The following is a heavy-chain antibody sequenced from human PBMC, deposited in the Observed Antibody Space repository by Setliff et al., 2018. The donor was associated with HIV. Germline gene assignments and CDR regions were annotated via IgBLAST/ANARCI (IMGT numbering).Heavy chain of an antibody. CDR2: ISYDGSRT. J-gene: IGHJ3*02. CDR3: ARVSSSGWGHAFDI. CDR1: GFGFSNFA. Sequence: GGSLRLSCVASGFGFSNFAMHWVRQAPGKGVEWVSVISYDGSRTYYIDSVKGRFTISRDNSKNTLYLQLNSLRPEDTGVYYCARVSSSGWGHAFDIWGQGTMVTVSS. V-gene: IGHV3-30*10. D-gene: IGHD6-19*01.